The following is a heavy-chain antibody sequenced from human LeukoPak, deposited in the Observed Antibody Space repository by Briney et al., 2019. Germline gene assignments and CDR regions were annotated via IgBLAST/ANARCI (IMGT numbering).Heavy chain of an antibody. CDR2: ISYDGSNK. CDR3: ARVSSQWELHPMGFDY. J-gene: IGHJ4*02. V-gene: IGHV3-30-3*01. D-gene: IGHD1-26*01. Sequence: GGSLRLSCAASGFTFSSYAMSWVRQAPGKGLEWVAVISYDGSNKYYADSVKGRFTISRDNSKNTLYLQMNSLRAEDTAVYYCARVSSQWELHPMGFDYWGQGTLVTVSS. CDR1: GFTFSSYA.